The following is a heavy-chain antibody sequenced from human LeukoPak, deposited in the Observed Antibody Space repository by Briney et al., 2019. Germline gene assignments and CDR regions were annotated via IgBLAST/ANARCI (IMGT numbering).Heavy chain of an antibody. CDR1: GFTFSSYA. V-gene: IGHV3-23*01. D-gene: IGHD2-15*01. Sequence: GGSLRLSCAASGFTFSSYAMSWVRQAPGKGLEWVSAISGSGGSTYYADSVKGRFTISRDNSKNTLYLQMNSLRAEDTAVYYCALGIEVAVDPYYYYGMDVWGQGTTVTVSS. J-gene: IGHJ6*02. CDR3: ALGIEVAVDPYYYYGMDV. CDR2: ISGSGGST.